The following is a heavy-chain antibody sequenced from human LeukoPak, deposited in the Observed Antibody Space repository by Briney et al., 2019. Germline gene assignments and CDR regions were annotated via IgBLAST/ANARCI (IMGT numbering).Heavy chain of an antibody. Sequence: PGGSLRLSCAASGFTFSSYWMSWVRQAPGKGLEWIGEINHSGSTNYNPSLKSRVTISVDTSKNQFSLKLSSVTAADTAVYYCARAKAPYCSSTSCYGPNWFDPWGQGTLVTVSS. CDR1: GFTFSSYW. CDR3: ARAKAPYCSSTSCYGPNWFDP. D-gene: IGHD2-2*01. CDR2: INHSGST. J-gene: IGHJ5*02. V-gene: IGHV4-34*01.